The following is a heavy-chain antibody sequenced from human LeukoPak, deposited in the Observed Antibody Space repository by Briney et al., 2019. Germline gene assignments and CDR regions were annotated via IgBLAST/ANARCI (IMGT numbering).Heavy chain of an antibody. D-gene: IGHD4-17*01. V-gene: IGHV1-69*10. Sequence: ASVKVSCKASGGTFSSYAISWVRQAPGQGLEWMGGIIPILGIANYAQKFQGRVTITADKSTSTAYMELSSLRSEDTAVYYCARGLYGDPEDDYWGQGTLVTVSS. CDR2: IIPILGIA. J-gene: IGHJ4*02. CDR3: ARGLYGDPEDDY. CDR1: GGTFSSYA.